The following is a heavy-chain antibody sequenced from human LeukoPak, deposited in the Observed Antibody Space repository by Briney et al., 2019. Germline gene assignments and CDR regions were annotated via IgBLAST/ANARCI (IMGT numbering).Heavy chain of an antibody. CDR1: GYTFTSYG. J-gene: IGHJ4*02. V-gene: IGHV1-18*01. CDR3: ARLIRNWELQQYYFDY. Sequence: ASVKVSFKASGYTFTSYGISWVRQAPGQGLEWMGWISAYNGSTNYAQKLQGRVTMTTDTSTSTAYMELRSLRSDDTAVYYCARLIRNWELQQYYFDYWGQETLVTVSS. D-gene: IGHD1-26*01. CDR2: ISAYNGST.